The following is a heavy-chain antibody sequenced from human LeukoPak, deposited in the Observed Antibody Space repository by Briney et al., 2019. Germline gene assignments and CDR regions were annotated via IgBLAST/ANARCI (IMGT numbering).Heavy chain of an antibody. D-gene: IGHD4-17*01. CDR2: INTNTGNP. V-gene: IGHV7-4-1*02. Sequence: ASVKVSCKASGYTFTSYAMNWVRQAPGQGLEWMGRINTNTGNPAYAQGFTGRFVFSLDTSVSTAYLQISSLKAEDTAVYYCARDQPYYGDYEGAFFFPYWGQGTLVTVSS. CDR1: GYTFTSYA. CDR3: ARDQPYYGDYEGAFFFPY. J-gene: IGHJ4*02.